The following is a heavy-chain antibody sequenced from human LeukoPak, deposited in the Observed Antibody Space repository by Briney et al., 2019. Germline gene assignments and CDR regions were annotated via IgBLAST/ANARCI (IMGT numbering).Heavy chain of an antibody. D-gene: IGHD6-19*01. CDR2: ISGSGGST. J-gene: IGHJ4*02. V-gene: IGHV3-23*01. CDR1: GITFTNYA. CDR3: AKGGWGYYFDY. Sequence: GGSLRLSCAASGITFTNYAMSWVRQAPGKGLEWVSSISGSGGSTYYADSVKGRFTISRDNSKNTLYLQIHSLRAEDTAVYYCAKGGWGYYFDYWSQGTLVTVSS.